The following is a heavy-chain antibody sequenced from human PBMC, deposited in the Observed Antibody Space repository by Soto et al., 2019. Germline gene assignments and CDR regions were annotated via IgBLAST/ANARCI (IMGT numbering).Heavy chain of an antibody. CDR1: GGSISSYH. Sequence: SETLSLTCTVSGGSISSYHWSWIRQSAGKGLEWIGRIYTSGNTHYNPSLKSRVTVSIDTSKNQFFLTVNSVTAADSAVYYCARESGDNWDYEAYWGXGTPVNVSS. D-gene: IGHD1-7*01. J-gene: IGHJ4*02. CDR2: IYTSGNT. CDR3: ARESGDNWDYEAY. V-gene: IGHV4-4*07.